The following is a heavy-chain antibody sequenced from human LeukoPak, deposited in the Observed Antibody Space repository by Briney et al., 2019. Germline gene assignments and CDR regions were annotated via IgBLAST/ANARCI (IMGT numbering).Heavy chain of an antibody. CDR3: ASDLTTDNAFDI. J-gene: IGHJ3*02. V-gene: IGHV3-48*03. D-gene: IGHD4-11*01. CDR1: GFTFSSYE. Sequence: PGGSLRLSCAASGFTFSSYEMNWVRQAPGKGLEWVSYISSSGSTIYYADSVKGRFTISRDNAKNSLYLQMNSLRAEDTAVYYCASDLTTDNAFDIWGQGTMVTVSS. CDR2: ISSSGSTI.